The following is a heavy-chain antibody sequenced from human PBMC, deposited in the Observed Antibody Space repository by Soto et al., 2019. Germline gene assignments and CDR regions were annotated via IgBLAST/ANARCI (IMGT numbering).Heavy chain of an antibody. D-gene: IGHD4-17*01. V-gene: IGHV3-30-3*01. J-gene: IGHJ4*02. CDR2: ISYDGSNK. CDR3: ARVGRLLYFDY. Sequence: QVQLVESGGGVVQPGRSLRLSCAASGFTFSSYAMHWVRQAPGKGLEWVAVISYDGSNKYYADSVKGRFTISRDNSKNTLFLQMNSLRAEDTAVYYCARVGRLLYFDYWGQGTLVTVSS. CDR1: GFTFSSYA.